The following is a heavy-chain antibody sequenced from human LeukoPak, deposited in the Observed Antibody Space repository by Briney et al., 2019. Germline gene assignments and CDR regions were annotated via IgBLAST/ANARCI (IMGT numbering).Heavy chain of an antibody. V-gene: IGHV4-61*10. CDR2: IYYSGST. Sequence: SETLSLTCTVSGGSISSGSYYWSWIRQPAGKGLEWIGYIYYSGSTNYNPSLKSRVTISVDTSKNQFSLKLTSVTAADTAVYYCARVSSGTLLDYWGQGTLVTVSS. CDR1: GGSISSGSYY. J-gene: IGHJ4*02. CDR3: ARVSSGTLLDY.